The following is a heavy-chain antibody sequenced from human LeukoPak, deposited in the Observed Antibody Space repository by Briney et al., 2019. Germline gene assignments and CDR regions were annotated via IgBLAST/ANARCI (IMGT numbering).Heavy chain of an antibody. CDR1: GYTFTGYY. D-gene: IGHD6-19*01. V-gene: IGHV1-2*02. J-gene: IGHJ4*02. Sequence: ASVKVSCKASGYTFTGYYMRWVRQAPGQGLEWMGWINPNSDGTNYAQKFQGRVTMTRDTSISTAYMELSSLRSDDTAVYYCARDREQGSGWEKFDYWGQGTLVTVSS. CDR2: INPNSDGT. CDR3: ARDREQGSGWEKFDY.